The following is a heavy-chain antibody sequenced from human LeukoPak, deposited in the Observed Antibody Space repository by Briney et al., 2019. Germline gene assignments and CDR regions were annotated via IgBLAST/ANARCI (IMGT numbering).Heavy chain of an antibody. CDR3: ARGGRGATITNFDY. J-gene: IGHJ4*02. CDR1: GYTFTSYG. D-gene: IGHD5-24*01. Sequence: SVKVSCKASGYTFTSYGISWVRQAPGQGLEWMGRIIPILDIANYAQKFQGRVTITADKSTSTAYMELSSLRSEDTAVYYCARGGRGATITNFDYWGLGTLVTVSS. V-gene: IGHV1-69*04. CDR2: IIPILDIA.